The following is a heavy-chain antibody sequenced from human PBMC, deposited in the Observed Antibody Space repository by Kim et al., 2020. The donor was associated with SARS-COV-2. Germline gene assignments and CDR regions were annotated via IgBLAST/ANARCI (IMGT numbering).Heavy chain of an antibody. Sequence: DPGKGRFTISRDNAKNSLYLQMNSLRADDTAVYYCARDVCSGGACYSGGYWGQGTLVTVSS. J-gene: IGHJ4*02. D-gene: IGHD2-15*01. CDR3: ARDVCSGGACYSGGY. V-gene: IGHV3-21*01.